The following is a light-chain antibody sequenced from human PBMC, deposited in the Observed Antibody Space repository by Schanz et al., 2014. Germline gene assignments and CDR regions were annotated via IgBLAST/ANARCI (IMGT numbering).Light chain of an antibody. CDR1: QSLLHSNGHNY. V-gene: IGKV2-28*01. CDR3: MQALQAPS. J-gene: IGKJ3*01. Sequence: DIVMTQSPLSLPVTPGEPASISCRSSQSLLHSNGHNYLGWYLQKPGQSPQLLIYLGSDRASGVPDRCSGSGSGTDFTLKIRRVEAEDVGVYYCMQALQAPSFGPGTKVEIK. CDR2: LGS.